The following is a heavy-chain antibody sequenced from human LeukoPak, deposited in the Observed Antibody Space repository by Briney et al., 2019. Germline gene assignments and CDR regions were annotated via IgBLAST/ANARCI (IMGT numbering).Heavy chain of an antibody. CDR3: ARDIGKKTGGYFDY. CDR1: GFTFSSYE. CDR2: ISSSGSTI. V-gene: IGHV3-48*03. Sequence: GGSLRLSCAASGFTFSSYEMNWVRQAPGKGLEWVSYISSSGSTIYYADSVKGRFTISRDNAKNSLYLQMNSLRAEDTAVYYCARDIGKKTGGYFDYWGQGTLVTVSS. D-gene: IGHD1-14*01. J-gene: IGHJ4*02.